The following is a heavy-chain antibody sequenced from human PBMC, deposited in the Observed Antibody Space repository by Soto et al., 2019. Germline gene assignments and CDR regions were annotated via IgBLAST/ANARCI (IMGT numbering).Heavy chain of an antibody. CDR3: ARGEYYGSGNYFDY. Sequence: SETLSLTCAVSGHSISSGYYWGWIRQPPGKGLEWIGSFYHSGSTYYNPSLKSRVTISVDTSKNQFSLKLSSVTAADTAVYYCARGEYYGSGNYFDYWGQGTLVTVSS. V-gene: IGHV4-38-2*01. D-gene: IGHD3-10*01. CDR2: FYHSGST. J-gene: IGHJ4*02. CDR1: GHSISSGYY.